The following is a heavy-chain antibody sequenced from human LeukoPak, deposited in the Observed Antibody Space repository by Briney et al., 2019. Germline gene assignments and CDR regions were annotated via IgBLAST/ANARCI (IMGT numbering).Heavy chain of an antibody. V-gene: IGHV1-18*01. Sequence: ASVKVSCKASGYTFPNFGITWVRHAPGQGLEWMGWNSPNSGNTKSAQKFQGRVTMTTDTSTSTAYMELRSLRSDDTAVYYCARQGVTAAENNYFYYYMDFWGKGTTVTVSS. CDR2: NSPNSGNT. D-gene: IGHD6-13*01. CDR3: ARQGVTAAENNYFYYYMDF. CDR1: GYTFPNFG. J-gene: IGHJ6*03.